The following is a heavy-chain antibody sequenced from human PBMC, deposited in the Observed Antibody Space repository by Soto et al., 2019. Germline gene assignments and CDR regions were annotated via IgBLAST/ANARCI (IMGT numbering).Heavy chain of an antibody. CDR1: GGSISSGGYY. CDR3: ARSVFP. Sequence: QVQLQESGPGLVNPSQTLSLTCTVSGGSISSGGYYWNWIRQHPGKGLERIGYIFYIGSTYYNPARKSRATISVDTSKNQFSLKLNSVAAADTAVYYCARSVFPWGQGTLVTVSS. J-gene: IGHJ5*02. V-gene: IGHV4-31*03. CDR2: IFYIGST.